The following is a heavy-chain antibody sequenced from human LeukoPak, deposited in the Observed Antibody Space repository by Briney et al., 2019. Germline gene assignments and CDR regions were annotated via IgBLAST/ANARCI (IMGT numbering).Heavy chain of an antibody. CDR3: ARAPLMGYCSGGSCSSPNWFDP. CDR1: GGSLSSGSYY. CDR2: IYTSGSP. V-gene: IGHV4-61*02. Sequence: SETLSLTCTVSGGSLSSGSYYWSWIRQPAGKGLEWIGRIYTSGSPNYKPSLKSRVTISVDTSKNHFSLKLSSVTAADTAVYYCARAPLMGYCSGGSCSSPNWFDPWGQGTLVTVSS. J-gene: IGHJ5*02. D-gene: IGHD2-15*01.